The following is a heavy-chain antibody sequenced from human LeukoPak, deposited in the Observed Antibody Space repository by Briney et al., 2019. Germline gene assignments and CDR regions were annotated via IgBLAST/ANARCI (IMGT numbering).Heavy chain of an antibody. V-gene: IGHV4-59*01. Sequence: PSETLSLTCTVSGVSISSYYWSWIRQPPGKGLEWIGYISYNGSTNYNPSLKSRVTISVDTFKNQFSLKLSSVTAADTAVYYCARVPPDYDILPGYLRGHYYYMDVWGKGTTVTVSS. CDR2: ISYNGST. CDR3: ARVPPDYDILPGYLRGHYYYMDV. J-gene: IGHJ6*03. CDR1: GVSISSYY. D-gene: IGHD3-9*01.